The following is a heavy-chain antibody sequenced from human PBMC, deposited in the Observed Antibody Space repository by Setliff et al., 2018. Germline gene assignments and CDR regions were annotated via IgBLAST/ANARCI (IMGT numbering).Heavy chain of an antibody. CDR1: GGSFSGYY. J-gene: IGHJ6*03. D-gene: IGHD3-3*01. CDR3: ARGITGNYNFWSGYYNYYYCYMDV. CDR2: IIHSGST. V-gene: IGHV4-34*01. Sequence: SETLSLTCAVYGGSFSGYYWSWIRQPPGKRLEWTGEIIHSGSTNYNPSLKSRVTISMDTSKNQFSLKLSSVTAADTAVYYCARGITGNYNFWSGYYNYYYCYMDVWGKGTTVTVSS.